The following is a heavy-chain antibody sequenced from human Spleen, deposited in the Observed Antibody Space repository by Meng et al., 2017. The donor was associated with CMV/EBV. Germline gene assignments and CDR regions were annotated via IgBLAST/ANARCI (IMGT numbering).Heavy chain of an antibody. D-gene: IGHD4-23*01. V-gene: IGHV4-34*01. Sequence: SWAVKGGSFSEYAGTWIRQPPGKGLEWIGEINDSGGTRYNPSLESRLTISVDTSKNRFSLKLTSVTAADTAVYYCARHRDYGGNIDSWGQGTLVTVSS. J-gene: IGHJ4*02. CDR1: GGSFSEYA. CDR2: INDSGGT. CDR3: ARHRDYGGNIDS.